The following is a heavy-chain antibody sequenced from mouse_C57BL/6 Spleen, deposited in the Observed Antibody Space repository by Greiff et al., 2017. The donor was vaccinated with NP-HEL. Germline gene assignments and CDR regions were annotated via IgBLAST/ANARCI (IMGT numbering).Heavy chain of an antibody. V-gene: IGHV3-6*01. Sequence: EVKLQESGPGLVKPSQSLSLTCSVTGYSITSGYYWNWIRQFPGNKLEWMGYISYDGSNNYNPSLKNRISITRDTSKNQFFLKLNSVTTEDTATYYCAREGKAPFAYWGQGTLVTVSA. CDR1: GYSITSGYY. CDR2: ISYDGSN. J-gene: IGHJ3*01. CDR3: AREGKAPFAY.